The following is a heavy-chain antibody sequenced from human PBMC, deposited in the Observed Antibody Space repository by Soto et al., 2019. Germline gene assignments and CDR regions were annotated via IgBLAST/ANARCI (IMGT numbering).Heavy chain of an antibody. CDR2: IYYSGTT. J-gene: IGHJ4*02. Sequence: SETLSLTCTVSGDSIGSGTYYWGWVRQPPEKGLEWVGSIYYSGTTYYKPALKSRVTISADTPKNQFSLKLTSVTAADTAIYYCARLHSSVPRGYLAHWGKGILVTVSS. D-gene: IGHD4-4*01. CDR3: ARLHSSVPRGYLAH. CDR1: GDSIGSGTYY. V-gene: IGHV4-39*01.